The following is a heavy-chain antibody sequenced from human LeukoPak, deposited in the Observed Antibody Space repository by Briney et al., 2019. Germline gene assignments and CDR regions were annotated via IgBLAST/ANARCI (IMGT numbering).Heavy chain of an antibody. CDR3: ARERSGFSGRNYYYYYMDV. CDR1: GYTFTGYY. J-gene: IGHJ6*03. CDR2: INPNSGGT. D-gene: IGHD3-3*01. Sequence: ASVKVSCKASGYTFTGYYMHWVRQAPGQGLEWMGWINPNSGGTNYAQKFQGRVTMTRDTSISTAYMELSRLRSDDTAVYYCARERSGFSGRNYYYYYMDVWGKGTTVTVSS. V-gene: IGHV1-2*02.